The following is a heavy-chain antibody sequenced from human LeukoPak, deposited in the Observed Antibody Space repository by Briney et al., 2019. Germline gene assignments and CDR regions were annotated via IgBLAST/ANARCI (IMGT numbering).Heavy chain of an antibody. CDR2: ISWNSGSI. CDR1: GFTFDDYA. CDR3: ARDYYGSGGSDY. D-gene: IGHD3-10*01. V-gene: IGHV3-9*01. J-gene: IGHJ4*02. Sequence: GRSLRLSCAASGFTFDDYAMPWVRQAPGKGLEWVSGISWNSGSIGYADSVKGRFTISRDNAKNSLYLQMNSLRAEDTALYYCARDYYGSGGSDYWGQGTLVTVSS.